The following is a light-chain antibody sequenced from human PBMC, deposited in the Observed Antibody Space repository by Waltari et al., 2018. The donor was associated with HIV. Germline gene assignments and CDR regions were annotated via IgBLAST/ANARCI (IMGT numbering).Light chain of an antibody. CDR2: GAS. J-gene: IGKJ1*01. CDR1: QSVSSNY. CDR3: QQYGSSPRT. Sequence: EIVLTQSPGTLSLSPGEIATLSCRASQSVSSNYLAWYQQRPGQAPRLLIYGASSRATGIPDRFSGSGSGTDFTLTISRLEPKDFAVYYCQQYGSSPRTFGQGTKVEIK. V-gene: IGKV3-20*01.